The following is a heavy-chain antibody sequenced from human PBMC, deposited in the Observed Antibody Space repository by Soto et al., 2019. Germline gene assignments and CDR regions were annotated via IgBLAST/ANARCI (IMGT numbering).Heavy chain of an antibody. CDR2: IYYSGST. V-gene: IGHV4-59*01. CDR1: GGSISSYY. CDR3: ARNRTVSIAARPLYYYYYGMDV. Sequence: KTSETLSLTCTVSGGSISSYYWSWIRQPPGKGLEWIGYIYYSGSTNYNPSLKSRVTISVDTSKNQFSLKLSSVTAADTAVYYCARNRTVSIAARPLYYYYYGMDVWGQGTTVTVSS. J-gene: IGHJ6*02. D-gene: IGHD6-6*01.